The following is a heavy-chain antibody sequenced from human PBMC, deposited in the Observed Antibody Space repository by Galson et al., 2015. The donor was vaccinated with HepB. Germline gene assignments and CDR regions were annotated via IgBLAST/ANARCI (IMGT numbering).Heavy chain of an antibody. D-gene: IGHD3-10*01. J-gene: IGHJ6*02. Sequence: SLRLSCAASEFTFSSYWMHWVRQAPGKGLEWVANINPDGSEKYYVASLKGRFTISRDNAKNSFYLQMDSLRAEDTAVYYCARRISLVRGIITKPDYYYGMDVWGQGTTVTVAS. CDR3: ARRISLVRGIITKPDYYYGMDV. CDR1: EFTFSSYW. CDR2: INPDGSEK. V-gene: IGHV3-7*03.